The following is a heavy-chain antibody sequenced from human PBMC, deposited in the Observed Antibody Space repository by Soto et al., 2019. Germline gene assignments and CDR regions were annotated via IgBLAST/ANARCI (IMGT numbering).Heavy chain of an antibody. CDR3: ARATGYCSSTSCYTAAPFDY. D-gene: IGHD2-2*02. Sequence: EVQLVESGGGLVKPGGSLRLSCAASGFTFSSYSMNWVRQAPGKGLVWVSSIRSSSSYIYYADSVKGRFTISRDNAKNSLYLQMNSLRAEDTAVYYCARATGYCSSTSCYTAAPFDYWGQGTLVTVSS. CDR2: IRSSSSYI. CDR1: GFTFSSYS. J-gene: IGHJ4*02. V-gene: IGHV3-21*01.